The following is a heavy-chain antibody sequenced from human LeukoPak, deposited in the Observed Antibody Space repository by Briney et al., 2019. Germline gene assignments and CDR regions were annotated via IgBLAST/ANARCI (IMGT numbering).Heavy chain of an antibody. CDR1: GDSISSGNYY. Sequence: PSQTLSLTCTVSGDSISSGNYYWSWIRQPAGKGLEWIGRVCTSGSTNYNPSLKSRVTISVDTSKNQFSLKLSSVTAADTAVYYCARGSTAMVKLFDYWGQGTLVTVSS. D-gene: IGHD5-18*01. CDR3: ARGSTAMVKLFDY. V-gene: IGHV4-61*02. CDR2: VCTSGST. J-gene: IGHJ4*02.